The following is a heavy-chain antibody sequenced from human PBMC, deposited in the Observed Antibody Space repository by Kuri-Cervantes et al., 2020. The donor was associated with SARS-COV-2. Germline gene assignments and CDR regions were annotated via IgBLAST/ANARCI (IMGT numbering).Heavy chain of an antibody. CDR3: AKDSLLEVKFDY. CDR2: IRYDGSNK. V-gene: IGHV3-30*02. D-gene: IGHD1-1*01. CDR1: GFTFSSYG. J-gene: IGHJ4*02. Sequence: GGSLRLSCAASGFTFSSYGMHWVRQAPDKGLEWVAFIRYDGSNKYYADSVKGRFTISRDNSKNTLYLQMNSLRAEDTAVYYCAKDSLLEVKFDYWGQGTLVTDSS.